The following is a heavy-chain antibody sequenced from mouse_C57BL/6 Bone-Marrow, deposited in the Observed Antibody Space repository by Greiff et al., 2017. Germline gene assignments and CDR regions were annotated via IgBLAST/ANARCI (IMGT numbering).Heavy chain of an antibody. CDR3: AREGAYYYGSSPSWYFDV. Sequence: VQLQQSGAELVRPGTSVKMSCKASGYTFTNYWIGWAKQRPGHGLEWIGDIYPGGGYTNYNEKFKGKATLTADKSSSTAYMQFSSLTSEDSAIYYCAREGAYYYGSSPSWYFDVWGTGTTVTVSS. CDR1: GYTFTNYW. D-gene: IGHD1-1*01. V-gene: IGHV1-63*01. J-gene: IGHJ1*03. CDR2: IYPGGGYT.